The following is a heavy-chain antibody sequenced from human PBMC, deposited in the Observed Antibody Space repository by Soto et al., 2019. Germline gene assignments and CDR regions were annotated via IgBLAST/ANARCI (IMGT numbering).Heavy chain of an antibody. V-gene: IGHV4-34*01. CDR1: GGSFSGYY. D-gene: IGHD6-13*01. J-gene: IGHJ4*02. Sequence: SETLSLTCAVYGGSFSGYYWSWIRQPPGKGLEWIGEINHSGGTNYNPSLKSRVTISVDTSKNQFSLKLSSMTAADTAVYYCARDRIAAASGIDYWGQGTLVTVSS. CDR3: ARDRIAAASGIDY. CDR2: INHSGGT.